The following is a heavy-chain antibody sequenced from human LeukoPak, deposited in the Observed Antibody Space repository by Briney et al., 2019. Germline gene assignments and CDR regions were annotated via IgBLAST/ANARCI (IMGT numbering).Heavy chain of an antibody. CDR1: GYTFTGYY. Sequence: GASVKVSCKASGYTFTGYYMHWVRQAPGQGLEWMGWINPNSGGTNYAQKFQGRVTMTRDTSISTAYMELSRLRSDDTAVYYCALGSYYYYYYMDVWGQGTLVTVSS. D-gene: IGHD3-10*01. CDR2: INPNSGGT. J-gene: IGHJ6*03. CDR3: ALGSYYYYYYMDV. V-gene: IGHV1-2*02.